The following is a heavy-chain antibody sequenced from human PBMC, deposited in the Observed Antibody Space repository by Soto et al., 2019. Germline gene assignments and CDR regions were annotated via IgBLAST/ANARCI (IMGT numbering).Heavy chain of an antibody. Sequence: LRLSCAASGLTVSSNYMSWVRQAPGMGLEWVSVIYSGGNTYYADSVKRQFTISRDNSKNTLYLQMNSLRAEDTAVYYCARDGVVGYFDWYGMDVWGQGTTVTVSS. CDR1: GLTVSSNY. D-gene: IGHD3-9*01. V-gene: IGHV3-53*01. CDR2: IYSGGNT. J-gene: IGHJ6*02. CDR3: ARDGVVGYFDWYGMDV.